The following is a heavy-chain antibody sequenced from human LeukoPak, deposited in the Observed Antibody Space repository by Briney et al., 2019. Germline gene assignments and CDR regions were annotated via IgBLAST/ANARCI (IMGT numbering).Heavy chain of an antibody. CDR3: AEAGAAAFYYYYGMDV. J-gene: IGHJ6*02. CDR1: GFTFSSYA. Sequence: GGSLRLSCAASGFTFSSYAMSWVRQAPGKGLEWVSAISGSGGSTYYADSVKGRFTISRDNSKNTLYLQMNSLRAEDTAVYYCAEAGAAAFYYYYGMDVWGQGTTVTVSS. CDR2: ISGSGGST. D-gene: IGHD6-13*01. V-gene: IGHV3-23*01.